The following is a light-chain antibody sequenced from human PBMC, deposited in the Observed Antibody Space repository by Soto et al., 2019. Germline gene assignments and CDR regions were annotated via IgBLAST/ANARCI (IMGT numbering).Light chain of an antibody. V-gene: IGLV1-51*02. Sequence: QSVLTQPPSVSAAPGQKVTISCSGSSSNIGNNYVSWYQQLPGTAPKLLIYENNKRPSGIPDRFSGSKSGTSATLGITGLQTGDEDDYYCGTWDSSLSAGGVFGTGTKLTVL. CDR1: SSNIGNNY. J-gene: IGLJ1*01. CDR3: GTWDSSLSAGGV. CDR2: ENN.